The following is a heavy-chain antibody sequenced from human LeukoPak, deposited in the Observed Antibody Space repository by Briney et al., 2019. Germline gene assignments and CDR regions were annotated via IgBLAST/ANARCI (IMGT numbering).Heavy chain of an antibody. V-gene: IGHV3-53*05. CDR1: GFTFSDYY. CDR2: IYSDGST. D-gene: IGHD3-16*01. Sequence: GGSLRLSCAASGFTFSDYYMSWIRQAPGKGLEWVSVIYSDGSTYSADSVKGRFTISRDSSKNTLHLQMDRLITEDTGMYYCARGLWESWYLYFDNWGQGTLVTVSS. CDR3: ARGLWESWYLYFDN. J-gene: IGHJ4*02.